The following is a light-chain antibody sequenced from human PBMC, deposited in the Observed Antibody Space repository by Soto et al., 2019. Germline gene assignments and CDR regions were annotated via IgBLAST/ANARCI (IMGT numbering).Light chain of an antibody. J-gene: IGLJ3*02. CDR3: CSNAGGTKLM. CDR2: EVR. Sequence: QSALTQPPSASGSPGQSVTISCTGTSSDVGAYDYVSWYQHHPAKAPQLMIYEVRNRPSGVPGRFSGSKSGSTASLTVSGLQAEDEADYYCCSNAGGTKLMFGGGTKLTVL. V-gene: IGLV2-8*01. CDR1: SSDVGAYDY.